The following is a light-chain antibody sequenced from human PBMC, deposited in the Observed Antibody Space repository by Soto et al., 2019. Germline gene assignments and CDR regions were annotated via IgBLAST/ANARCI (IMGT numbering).Light chain of an antibody. CDR1: NSNIGGNS. J-gene: IGLJ3*02. CDR3: AAWDDSLTAWV. V-gene: IGLV1-44*01. CDR2: SNN. Sequence: QSVLTQPTSASGTPGQRVTISCSGSNSNIGGNSVNWYQQLPLRAPKLLIYSNNQRPSGVPDRFSGSKSGTSASMAISGVRSEDEADYYCAAWDDSLTAWVFGGWTKLTVL.